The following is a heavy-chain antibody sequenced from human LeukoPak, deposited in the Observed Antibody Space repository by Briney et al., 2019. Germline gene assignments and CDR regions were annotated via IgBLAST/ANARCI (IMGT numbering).Heavy chain of an antibody. J-gene: IGHJ5*02. CDR3: ARYEQRPGVTASDP. D-gene: IGHD2-21*02. V-gene: IGHV3-74*01. CDR2: INPDGSWT. CDR1: GFTFNSYW. Sequence: PGGSLRLSCAASGFTFNSYWMVWFRQAPGKGLVWVSCINPDGSWTLHADSVKGRFAISRDYARNTLYLQMNSLGVGDTAMYYCARYEQRPGVTASDPWSQGTLVTVSS.